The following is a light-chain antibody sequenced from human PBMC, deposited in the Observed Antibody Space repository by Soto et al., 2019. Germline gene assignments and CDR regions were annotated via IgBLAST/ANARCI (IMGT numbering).Light chain of an antibody. V-gene: IGKV3D-15*01. CDR1: QSVSSN. CDR2: GAS. J-gene: IGKJ4*01. CDR3: QQYNNWPLT. Sequence: EILMTQSPATLSVSPGERATLSCRASQSVSSNLAWYQQNPGQAPRLRISGASTRATVIPARFSGSGSGTEFTLTISSLQSEDFAVYYCQQYNNWPLTFGGGTQVEIK.